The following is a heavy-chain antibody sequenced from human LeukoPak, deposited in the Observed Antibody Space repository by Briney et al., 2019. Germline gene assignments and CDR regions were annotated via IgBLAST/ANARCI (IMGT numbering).Heavy chain of an antibody. CDR3: ARDIALSSGWGYFDY. Sequence: PSETLSLTCAVFGGSFSGYYWSWIRQPPGKGLEWIGRINHSGSTNYNPSLKSRVTISVGTSKNQFSLKVSSVTAADTAVYYCARDIALSSGWGYFDYWGQGTLVTVSS. V-gene: IGHV4-34*01. D-gene: IGHD6-19*01. J-gene: IGHJ4*02. CDR2: INHSGST. CDR1: GGSFSGYY.